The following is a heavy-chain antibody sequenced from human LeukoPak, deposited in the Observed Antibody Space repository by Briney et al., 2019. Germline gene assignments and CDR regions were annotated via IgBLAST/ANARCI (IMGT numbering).Heavy chain of an antibody. CDR1: GFTFSSYW. D-gene: IGHD3-3*01. V-gene: IGHV3-74*01. CDR2: INSDGSST. CDR3: ARGLYYDFWSDYYWHYYYHMDV. J-gene: IGHJ6*03. Sequence: GGSLRLSCAASGFTFSSYWMHWVRQAPGKGLVWVSRINSDGSSTIYADSVKGRFTISRDNAKNTLYLQMNSLRAEDTAVYYCARGLYYDFWSDYYWHYYYHMDVWGKGTTVTVSS.